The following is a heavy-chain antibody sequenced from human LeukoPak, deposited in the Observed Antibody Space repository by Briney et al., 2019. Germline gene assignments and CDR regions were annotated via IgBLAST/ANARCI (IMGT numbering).Heavy chain of an antibody. CDR2: INPATGAT. V-gene: IGHV1-2*02. D-gene: IGHD5-12*01. CDR3: ARDTRRGYTGYDMPGD. J-gene: IGHJ4*02. CDR1: GYTFTDYY. Sequence: ASVKVSCKASGYTFTDYYIHWVRHAPRQGLEWMGWINPATGATKFAQKFQGRVTLTRDTSSSTTYMDLTTVTSDDTAVYYCARDTRRGYTGYDMPGDWGQGTLVIVSS.